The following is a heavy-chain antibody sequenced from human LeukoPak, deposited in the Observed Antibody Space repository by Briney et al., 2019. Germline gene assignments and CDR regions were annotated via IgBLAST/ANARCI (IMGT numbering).Heavy chain of an antibody. CDR1: GYTFTGYY. Sequence: GASVKVSCKASGYTFTGYYMRWVRQAPGQGLEWMGWINPNSGGTNYAHKFQGRVTMTRDTSISTAYMELSSLKASDTAMHYCARLTVRGYYDSSGYPSDAFDIWGQGTMVTVSS. CDR2: INPNSGGT. J-gene: IGHJ3*02. V-gene: IGHV1-2*02. CDR3: ARLTVRGYYDSSGYPSDAFDI. D-gene: IGHD3-22*01.